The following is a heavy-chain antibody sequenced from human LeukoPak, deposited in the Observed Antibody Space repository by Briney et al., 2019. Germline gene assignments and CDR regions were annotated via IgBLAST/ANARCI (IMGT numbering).Heavy chain of an antibody. D-gene: IGHD1-20*01. V-gene: IGHV3-23*01. CDR2: ISGSGGST. J-gene: IGHJ4*02. CDR1: GFTFGDFA. Sequence: PGGSLRLSCTASGFTFGDFAMGWVRQAGGKGLEWVSAISGSGGSTYYADSVKGRFTISRDNSKNTLYLQMSSLRAEDTAVYYCAKPKDNSLYCFDYWGQGTLVTVSS. CDR3: AKPKDNSLYCFDY.